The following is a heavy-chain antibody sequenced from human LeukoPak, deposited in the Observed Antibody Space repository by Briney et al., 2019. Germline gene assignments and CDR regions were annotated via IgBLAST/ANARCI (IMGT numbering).Heavy chain of an antibody. CDR3: ARDLHWGPDY. CDR1: GYTFTGYY. J-gene: IGHJ4*02. D-gene: IGHD7-27*01. V-gene: IGHV1-2*02. Sequence: ASVKVSCKASGYTFTGYYMHLVRQAPGQGLEWMGWINPNTGDTNYAQKFQGRVTMTRDTSIGTAYMELSSLRSDDTAVYYCARDLHWGPDYWGQGTLVTVSS. CDR2: INPNTGDT.